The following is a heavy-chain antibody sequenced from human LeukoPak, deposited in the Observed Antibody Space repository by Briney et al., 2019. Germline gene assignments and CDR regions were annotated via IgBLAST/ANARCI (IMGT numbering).Heavy chain of an antibody. CDR1: GGSFSGYY. V-gene: IGHV4-34*01. CDR2: INHSGST. J-gene: IGHJ4*02. Sequence: SETLSLTCAVYGGSFSGYYWSWIRQPPGKGLEWIGEINHSGSTNYNPSLKSRVTISVDTSKNQFSLKLSSVTAADTAVYYCARGLGGYWGQGTLVTVSS. CDR3: ARGLGGY. D-gene: IGHD2-15*01.